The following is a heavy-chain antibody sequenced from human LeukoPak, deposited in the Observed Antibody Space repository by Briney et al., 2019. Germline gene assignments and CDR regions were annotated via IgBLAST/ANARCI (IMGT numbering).Heavy chain of an antibody. CDR1: GYTFTGYY. J-gene: IGHJ6*02. D-gene: IGHD3-10*01. CDR2: ISVYNANT. Sequence: ASVKVSCKASGYTFTGYYMHWVRQAPGQGLEWLGWISVYNANTNYAQKVQGRVTMTADISRSTAYMELRSLRSDDTAVYYCARPQHMVRGAITHYYGLDVWGQGTTVTVSS. CDR3: ARPQHMVRGAITHYYGLDV. V-gene: IGHV1-18*04.